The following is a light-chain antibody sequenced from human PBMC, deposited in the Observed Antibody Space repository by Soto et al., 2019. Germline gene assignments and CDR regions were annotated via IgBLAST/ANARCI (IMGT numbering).Light chain of an antibody. CDR3: GADHDDVSEFVDV. V-gene: IGLV9-49*01. J-gene: IGLJ1*01. CDR1: SGYTNYK. CDR2: VGTGGIVG. Sequence: QLVLTQPPSASDSLGASVTLTCTLSSGYTNYKVDWYQQRPGKGPRFVMRVGTGGIVGSKGDGIPDRFSVLGSGPNRYLTIRNIQEEDEGDYHCGADHDDVSEFVDVFGTGTKLTVL.